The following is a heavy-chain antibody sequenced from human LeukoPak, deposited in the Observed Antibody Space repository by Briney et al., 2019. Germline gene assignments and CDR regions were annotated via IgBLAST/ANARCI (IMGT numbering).Heavy chain of an antibody. CDR3: ARGRPIAVADDAFDI. CDR2: IYYSGST. CDR1: GGSISSYY. Sequence: SETLSLTCTVSGGSISSYYWSWIRQPPGKGLEWIGYIYYSGSTNYNPSLKSRVTISVDTSKNQFSLKLSSVTAADTAVYYCARGRPIAVADDAFDIWGQGTMVTVSS. J-gene: IGHJ3*02. V-gene: IGHV4-59*01. D-gene: IGHD6-19*01.